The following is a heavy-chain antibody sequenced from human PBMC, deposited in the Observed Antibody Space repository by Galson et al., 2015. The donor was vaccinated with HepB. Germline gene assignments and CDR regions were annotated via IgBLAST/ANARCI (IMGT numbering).Heavy chain of an antibody. D-gene: IGHD3-10*01. J-gene: IGHJ6*02. CDR3: ARGGASNSYGLDV. CDR1: GYTFIKYD. Sequence: SVKVSCKAFGYTFIKYDISWVRQAPGQGLEWMGWISGYNGNTNYARKFQGRVTMTTDTSTSTAYMELRSLRSDDAAVYYCARGGASNSYGLDVWGQGTTVTVSS. CDR2: ISGYNGNT. V-gene: IGHV1-18*01.